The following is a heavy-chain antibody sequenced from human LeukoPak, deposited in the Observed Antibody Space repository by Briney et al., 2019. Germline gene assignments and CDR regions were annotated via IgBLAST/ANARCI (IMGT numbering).Heavy chain of an antibody. D-gene: IGHD6-19*01. CDR1: GFTFSSYG. CDR3: AKVARSSGWYAYDY. CDR2: ISYDGSNK. V-gene: IGHV3-30*18. J-gene: IGHJ4*02. Sequence: PGGSLRLSCAASGFTFSSYGMHWVRQAPGKGLEWVAVISYDGSNKYYADSVKGRFTISRDNSKNTLYLQMNSLRAEDTAVYYCAKVARSSGWYAYDYWGQGTLVTVSS.